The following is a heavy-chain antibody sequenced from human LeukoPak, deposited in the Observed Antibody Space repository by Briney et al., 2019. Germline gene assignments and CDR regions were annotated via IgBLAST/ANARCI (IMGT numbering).Heavy chain of an antibody. CDR1: GFTSGDYA. CDR3: TREERRLGELSLAY. J-gene: IGHJ4*02. Sequence: GRSLRLSCTASGFTSGDYAMSWVRQAPGNGPEWVGFIRSKAYGGTTEYAASVKGRFTISRDDSKSIAYLQMNSLKTEDTAVYYCTREERRLGELSLAYWGQGTLVTVSS. D-gene: IGHD3-16*02. V-gene: IGHV3-49*04. CDR2: IRSKAYGGTT.